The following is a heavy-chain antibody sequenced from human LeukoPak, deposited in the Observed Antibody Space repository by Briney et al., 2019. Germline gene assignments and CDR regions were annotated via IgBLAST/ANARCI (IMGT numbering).Heavy chain of an antibody. Sequence: GGSLRLSCAASGFTLTSYWMHWVRQVPGKGLVWIAHVSPDGRRTDCADSVKGRLTVSRDNTNHILYLQMNSLTADDTAVYYCARVLSHFGSGSHPAYWGQGTLVTVSS. CDR1: GFTLTSYW. J-gene: IGHJ4*02. CDR2: VSPDGRRT. D-gene: IGHD3-10*01. V-gene: IGHV3-74*01. CDR3: ARVLSHFGSGSHPAY.